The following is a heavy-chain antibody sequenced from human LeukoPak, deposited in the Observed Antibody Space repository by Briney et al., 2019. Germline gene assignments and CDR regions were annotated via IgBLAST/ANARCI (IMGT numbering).Heavy chain of an antibody. J-gene: IGHJ3*02. V-gene: IGHV4-59*01. Sequence: SETLSLTCTVSGGSISRFHWSWIRQAPGKGLEWIGYIYYSGSTNYNPSLKSRVTISVDTSKNQFSLKLSSMTAADTAVYYCARARAAMGDAFDIWGQGTMVTVSS. CDR3: ARARAAMGDAFDI. CDR2: IYYSGST. CDR1: GGSISRFH. D-gene: IGHD5-18*01.